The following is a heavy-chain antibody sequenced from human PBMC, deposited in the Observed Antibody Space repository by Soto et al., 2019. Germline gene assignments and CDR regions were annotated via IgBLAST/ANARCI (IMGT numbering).Heavy chain of an antibody. CDR1: GGTFSSYA. V-gene: IGHV1-69*13. Sequence: SVKVSCKASGGTFSSYAISWVRQAPGQGLEWMGGIIPIFGTANYAQKFQGRVTITADESTSTAYMELSSLRSEDTAVYYCARDYCSGGSCYPGHDAFDVWGQGTMVTVSS. J-gene: IGHJ3*01. CDR2: IIPIFGTA. CDR3: ARDYCSGGSCYPGHDAFDV. D-gene: IGHD2-15*01.